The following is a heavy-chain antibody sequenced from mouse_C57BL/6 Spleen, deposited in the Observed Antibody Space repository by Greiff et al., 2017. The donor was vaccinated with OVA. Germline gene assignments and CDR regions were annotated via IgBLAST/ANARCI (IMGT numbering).Heavy chain of an antibody. D-gene: IGHD1-1*01. CDR1: GYSITSGYY. J-gene: IGHJ2*01. V-gene: IGHV3-6*01. Sequence: EVQRVESGPGLVKPSQSLSLTCSVTGYSITSGYYWNWIRQFPGNKLEWMGYISYDGSNNYNPSLKNRISITRDTSKNQFFLKLNSVSTEDTATYYCARATTVVRLYFDYWGQGTTLTVSS. CDR2: ISYDGSN. CDR3: ARATTVVRLYFDY.